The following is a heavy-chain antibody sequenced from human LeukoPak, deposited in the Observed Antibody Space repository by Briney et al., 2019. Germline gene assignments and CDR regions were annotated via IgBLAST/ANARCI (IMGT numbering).Heavy chain of an antibody. CDR3: ARVTGAYFDY. V-gene: IGHV3-30-3*01. CDR1: GFTFSSYA. Sequence: PGRSLRLSCAASGFTFSSYAMHWVRQAPGKGLEWVAVISYDGSNKYYADSVKGRFTISRDNSKSTLYLQMNSLRAEDTAVYYCARVTGAYFDYWGQGTLVTVSS. CDR2: ISYDGSNK. D-gene: IGHD1-14*01. J-gene: IGHJ4*02.